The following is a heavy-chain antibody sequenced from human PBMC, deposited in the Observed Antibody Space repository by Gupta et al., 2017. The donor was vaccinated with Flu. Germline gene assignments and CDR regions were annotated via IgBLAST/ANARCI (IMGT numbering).Heavy chain of an antibody. Sequence: EVQLLESGGGLVQPGGSLRLSCAASGFTFSSYAMSWVHQAPGKGLEWVSAISGSGGSTYYADSVKGRFTISRDNSKNTLYLQMNSLRAEDTAVYYCAKGPCSSTSCYPYYFDYWGQGTLVTVSS. V-gene: IGHV3-23*01. CDR1: GFTFSSYA. CDR2: ISGSGGST. D-gene: IGHD2-2*01. CDR3: AKGPCSSTSCYPYYFDY. J-gene: IGHJ4*02.